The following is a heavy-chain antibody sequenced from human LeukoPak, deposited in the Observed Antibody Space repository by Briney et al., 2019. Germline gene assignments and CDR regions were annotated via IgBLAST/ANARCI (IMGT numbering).Heavy chain of an antibody. Sequence: GGSLRLSCAASGFTFSSYDMHWVRQAPGKGLEWVSYISSSGGTIYYADSVKGRFTISRDNAKNSLYLQMNSLRAEDTAVHYCARAEYCSGSNCYRSFDYWGQGTLVTVSS. CDR1: GFTFSSYD. D-gene: IGHD2-15*01. CDR2: ISSSGGTI. CDR3: ARAEYCSGSNCYRSFDY. V-gene: IGHV3-48*03. J-gene: IGHJ4*02.